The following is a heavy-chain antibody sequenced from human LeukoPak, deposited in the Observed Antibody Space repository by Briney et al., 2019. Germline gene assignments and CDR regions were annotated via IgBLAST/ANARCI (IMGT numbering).Heavy chain of an antibody. D-gene: IGHD6-19*01. Sequence: PGGSLRLSCAASEFTFSSYAMSWVRQAPGKGLEWVSAITYSGGITYYADSVKGLFTISRDNSKNTLYLQMNSLRAEDTAVYYCAKDQRSIAVAGYFDYWGQGTQVTVSS. CDR3: AKDQRSIAVAGYFDY. J-gene: IGHJ4*02. CDR2: ITYSGGIT. CDR1: EFTFSSYA. V-gene: IGHV3-23*01.